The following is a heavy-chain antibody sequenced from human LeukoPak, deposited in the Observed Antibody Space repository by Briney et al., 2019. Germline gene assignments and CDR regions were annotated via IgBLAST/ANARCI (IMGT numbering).Heavy chain of an antibody. CDR2: ISGTGGST. D-gene: IGHD3-16*01. J-gene: IGHJ6*02. CDR3: AKSIGDYYYYYAMDV. V-gene: IGHV3-23*01. Sequence: SGGSLRLSCAASGFTFSSYAMSWVRQAPGKGLEWVSAISGTGGSTYNADSVKGRFTISRDNSKYRLYLEMNSLRAEDTAVYYCAKSIGDYYYYYAMDVWDQGTTVTVSS. CDR1: GFTFSSYA.